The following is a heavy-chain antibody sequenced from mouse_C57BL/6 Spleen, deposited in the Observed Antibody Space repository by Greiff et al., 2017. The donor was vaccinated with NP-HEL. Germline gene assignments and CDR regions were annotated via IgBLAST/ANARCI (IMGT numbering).Heavy chain of an antibody. J-gene: IGHJ4*01. CDR3: ARSGVYDYDGATYYYAMDY. CDR1: GYTFTSYT. Sequence: QVQLQQSGAELARPGASVKMSCKASGYTFTSYTMHWVKQRPGQGLEWIGYINPSSGYTKYNQKFKDKATLTADKSSSTAYMQLSSLTSEDSAVHYCARSGVYDYDGATYYYAMDYWGQGTSVTVSS. V-gene: IGHV1-4*01. D-gene: IGHD2-4*01. CDR2: INPSSGYT.